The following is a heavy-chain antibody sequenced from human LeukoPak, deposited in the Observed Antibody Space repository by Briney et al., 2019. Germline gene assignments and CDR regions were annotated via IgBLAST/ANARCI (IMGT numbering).Heavy chain of an antibody. J-gene: IGHJ4*02. V-gene: IGHV1-2*02. CDR3: SGRYGPGPV. CDR2: IHTNGRDT. D-gene: IGHD3-10*01. Sequence: ASVKVSCKTSGYTFSGHHIYWVRQAPGQGLEWMGNIHTNGRDTNYAQKFQVRMTMTTDTSISTAYMELRSVTSDDTAVYYCSGRYGPGPVWGQGTLITVSS. CDR1: GYTFSGHH.